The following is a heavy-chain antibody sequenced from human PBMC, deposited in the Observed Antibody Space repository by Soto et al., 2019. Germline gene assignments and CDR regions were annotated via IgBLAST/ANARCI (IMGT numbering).Heavy chain of an antibody. D-gene: IGHD2-2*01. V-gene: IGHV4-34*01. CDR3: ARDRRLPAAMMPIYYYYYGIDV. J-gene: IGHJ6*02. Sequence: PWETLSLSCAAYGGTFSGYYWRWVRQPPGKGLEWIGEINHSGSTNYNPSLKSRVTISVDTSKNQFSLKLSCVTAADTAVYYCARDRRLPAAMMPIYYYYYGIDVWGQGTTVTVSS. CDR1: GGTFSGYY. CDR2: INHSGST.